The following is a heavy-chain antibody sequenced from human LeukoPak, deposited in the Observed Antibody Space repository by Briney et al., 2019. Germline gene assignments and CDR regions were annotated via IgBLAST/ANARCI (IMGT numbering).Heavy chain of an antibody. CDR1: GYTFTSYY. CDR2: ISAYNGNT. D-gene: IGHD5-18*01. Sequence: GASVKVSCKASGYTFTSYYMHWVRQAPGQGLEWMGWISAYNGNTNYAQKFQGRVTMTRDTSISTAYMELSRLRSDDTAVYYCARGGRRLWACFEYWGQGTLVTVSS. CDR3: ARGGRRLWACFEY. J-gene: IGHJ4*02. V-gene: IGHV1-2*02.